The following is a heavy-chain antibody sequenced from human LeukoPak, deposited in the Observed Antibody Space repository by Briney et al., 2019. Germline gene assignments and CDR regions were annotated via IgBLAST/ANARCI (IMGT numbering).Heavy chain of an antibody. CDR3: ARIGGSGYTYGTFDY. J-gene: IGHJ4*02. V-gene: IGHV1-2*02. D-gene: IGHD5-18*01. Sequence: ASVKVSCKASGYTFTGYYMHWVRQAPGQGLEWMGWINSNSGGTNYAQKFQGRVTMTRDTSISTTYMELSRLRSDDTAVYFCARIGGSGYTYGTFDYWGQRTPVTVSS. CDR2: INSNSGGT. CDR1: GYTFTGYY.